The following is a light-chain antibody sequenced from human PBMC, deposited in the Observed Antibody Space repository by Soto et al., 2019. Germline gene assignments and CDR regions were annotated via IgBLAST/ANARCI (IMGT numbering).Light chain of an antibody. V-gene: IGKV3D-15*01. J-gene: IGKJ4*01. CDR1: QNININ. CDR3: QQYKDWPPLT. CDR2: GAS. Sequence: EIVMTQSPLTLSGSPGERATLSCRASQNININLAWYQQRPGQAPRVLIYGASSRASGIPDRFSGSGSGTDFTLTINRLEPDDFAFYYCQQYKDWPPLTFGGGTRVEIK.